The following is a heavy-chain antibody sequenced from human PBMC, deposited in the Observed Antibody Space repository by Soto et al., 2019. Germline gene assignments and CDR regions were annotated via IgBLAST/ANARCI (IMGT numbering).Heavy chain of an antibody. D-gene: IGHD2-15*01. CDR1: GYTFTSSG. J-gene: IGHJ6*02. CDR2: ISTYNGDT. CDR3: ARAGAAPYYYYGMDV. V-gene: IGHV1-18*01. Sequence: ASVNVSCKASGYTFTSSGISWLRQAPGQGLEWMGWISTYNGDTNDAPKFQDRVTMTIDRSTSTAYMELRSLRSDDAAVYYCARAGAAPYYYYGMDVWGQGTRVTVSS.